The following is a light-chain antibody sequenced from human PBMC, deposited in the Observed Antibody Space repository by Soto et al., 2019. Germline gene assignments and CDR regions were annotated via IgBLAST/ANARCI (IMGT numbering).Light chain of an antibody. CDR1: QSVSSRY. V-gene: IGKV3-20*01. Sequence: ELVLTQSPGTLSLSTGERATLSCRASQSVSSRYLAWYLQKPGQAHRLLIYGASSRATGIPDRFTGSGSGTYVTRAISRLYLEDFPVYYCQQYGSSRTFGQGTKVESK. J-gene: IGKJ1*01. CDR2: GAS. CDR3: QQYGSSRT.